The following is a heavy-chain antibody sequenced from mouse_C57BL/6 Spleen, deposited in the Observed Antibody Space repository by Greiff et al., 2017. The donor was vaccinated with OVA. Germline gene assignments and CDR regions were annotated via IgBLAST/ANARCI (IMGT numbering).Heavy chain of an antibody. D-gene: IGHD3-2*02. CDR2: IYPRSGNT. Sequence: VKLVESGAELARPGASVKLSCKASGYTFTSYGISWVKQRTGQGLEWIGEIYPRSGNTYYNEKFKGKATLTADKSSSTAYMELRSLTSEDSAVYFCAREGWEAQAFYAMDYWGQGTSVTVSS. V-gene: IGHV1-81*01. CDR1: GYTFTSYG. CDR3: AREGWEAQAFYAMDY. J-gene: IGHJ4*01.